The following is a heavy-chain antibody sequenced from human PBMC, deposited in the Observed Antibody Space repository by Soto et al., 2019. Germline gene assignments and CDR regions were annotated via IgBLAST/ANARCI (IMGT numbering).Heavy chain of an antibody. CDR2: ISGSGGST. V-gene: IGHV3-23*01. CDR3: AKNLLRITMVRGVIFDY. J-gene: IGHJ4*02. Sequence: PGGSLRLSCAASGFTFSSYAMSWVRQAPGKGLEWVSAISGSGGSTYYADSVKGRFTISRDNSKNTLYLQMNSLRAEDTAVYYCAKNLLRITMVRGVIFDYWGQGNLVPVSS. CDR1: GFTFSSYA. D-gene: IGHD3-10*01.